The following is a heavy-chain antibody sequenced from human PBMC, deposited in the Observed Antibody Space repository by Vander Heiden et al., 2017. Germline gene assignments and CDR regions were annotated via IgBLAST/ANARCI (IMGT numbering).Heavy chain of an antibody. CDR2: ISGPGSAT. D-gene: IGHD3-10*01. J-gene: IGHJ3*02. V-gene: IGHV3-23*01. Sequence: EVRLLESGVGLVQPGGSLRLSCAASGFPFSTYARGWGRQTPGKGLEWVPTISGPGSATYYADSGRFTISRDNSENMVFLQMNSLGAEDTAVYYCGKAGLVRGSNFHSDAFDMWGQGTKVTVSS. CDR3: GKAGLVRGSNFHSDAFDM. CDR1: GFPFSTYA.